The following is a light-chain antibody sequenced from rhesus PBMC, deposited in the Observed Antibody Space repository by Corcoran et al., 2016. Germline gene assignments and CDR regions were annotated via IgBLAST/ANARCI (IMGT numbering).Light chain of an antibody. CDR3: QQYSSRPRT. Sequence: DIQMTQSPSSLSASVGDTVTITCRASQGISSWLAWYQQKPGKAPQVLSYKASSLESGVPSRFSGSGSGTDFTLTISSLQAEDFATYYCQQYSSRPRTFGQGTKVEIK. CDR2: KAS. J-gene: IGKJ1*01. CDR1: QGISSW. V-gene: IGKV1-22*01.